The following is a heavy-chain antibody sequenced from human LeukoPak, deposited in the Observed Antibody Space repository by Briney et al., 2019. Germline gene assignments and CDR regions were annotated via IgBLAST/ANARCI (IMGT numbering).Heavy chain of an antibody. CDR3: ARGMINIIAVAGTDY. D-gene: IGHD6-19*01. CDR2: ISYDGSNK. Sequence: GGSPRHSCAASGFTFSSYAMHWVRQAPGKGLEWVAVISYDGSNKYYADSVKGRFTISRDNSKNTLYLQMNSLRAEDTAVYYCARGMINIIAVAGTDYWGQGTLVTVSS. V-gene: IGHV3-30-3*01. J-gene: IGHJ4*02. CDR1: GFTFSSYA.